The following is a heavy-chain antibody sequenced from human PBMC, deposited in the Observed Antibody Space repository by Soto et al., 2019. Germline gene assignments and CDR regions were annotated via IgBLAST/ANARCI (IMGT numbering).Heavy chain of an antibody. CDR3: ASQVQLLAVGFDP. CDR2: IYYSGST. Sequence: SETLSLTCTVSGGSISSYYWSWIRQPPGKGLEWIGYIYYSGSTNYNPSLKSRVTISVDTSKNPFSLKLSSVTAADTAVYYCASQVQLLAVGFDPWGQGTLVTVS. J-gene: IGHJ5*02. CDR1: GGSISSYY. V-gene: IGHV4-59*01. D-gene: IGHD2-2*01.